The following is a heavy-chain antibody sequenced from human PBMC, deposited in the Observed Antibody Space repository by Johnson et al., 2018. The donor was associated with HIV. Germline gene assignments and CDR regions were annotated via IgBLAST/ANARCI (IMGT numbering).Heavy chain of an antibody. J-gene: IGHJ3*01. CDR1: GFTFSSYA. Sequence: ESGGGLVQPGGSLRLSCAASGFTFSSYAMSWVRKAPGKGLEWVSVISGSGGSTYFADSVKGRFTISRDNSTLYLQMNSLRVEDTAVYYCARGRIATGGMRGGAFDVWGQGTMVTVSP. CDR3: ARGRIATGGMRGGAFDV. V-gene: IGHV3-23*01. D-gene: IGHD6-13*01. CDR2: ISGSGGST.